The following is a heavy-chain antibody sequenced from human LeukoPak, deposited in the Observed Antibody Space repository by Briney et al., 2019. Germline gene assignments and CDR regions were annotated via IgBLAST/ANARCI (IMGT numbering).Heavy chain of an antibody. CDR2: IYYSGST. V-gene: IGHV4-39*01. CDR3: ARHWSRDYYDSSGYWSPLDY. D-gene: IGHD3-22*01. J-gene: IGHJ4*02. CDR1: GGSISSSDYS. Sequence: SETLSLTCTVSGGSISSSDYSWGWIRQPPGKGLEWIGSIYYSGSTYYNPSLKSGVTISADTSKNQFSLKLSSVTAADTAVYYCARHWSRDYYDSSGYWSPLDYWGQGTLVTVSS.